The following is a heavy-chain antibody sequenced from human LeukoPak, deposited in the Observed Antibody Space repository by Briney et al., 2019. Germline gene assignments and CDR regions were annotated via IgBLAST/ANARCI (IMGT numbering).Heavy chain of an antibody. J-gene: IGHJ5*02. CDR3: ASRGNNNWFDP. V-gene: IGHV5-51*01. D-gene: IGHD1/OR15-1a*01. CDR2: IYPGDSDT. CDR1: GYSFTSYW. Sequence: GESLKISCKGSGYSFTSYWIGWVRQLPGKGLGWMGIIYPGDSDTRYSPSFQGQVTISADKSISTAYLRWSSLKASDTAMYYCASRGNNNWFDPWGQGTLVTVSS.